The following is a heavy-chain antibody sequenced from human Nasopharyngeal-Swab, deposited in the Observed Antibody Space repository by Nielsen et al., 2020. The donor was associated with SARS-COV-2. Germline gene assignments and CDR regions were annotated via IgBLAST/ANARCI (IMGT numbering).Heavy chain of an antibody. CDR2: IIPILGRT. V-gene: IGHV1-69*04. CDR3: AREVGYSGSYFDY. J-gene: IGHJ4*02. Sequence: AVKDSCKASGGTFSSYGISWVRQDPGQGLEGRGRIIPILGRTNYPQKFEGRVTITADKSTGTAYMELSSMRSEDTAVYYCAREVGYSGSYFDYWGQGTLVTVSS. CDR1: GGTFSSYG. D-gene: IGHD1-26*01.